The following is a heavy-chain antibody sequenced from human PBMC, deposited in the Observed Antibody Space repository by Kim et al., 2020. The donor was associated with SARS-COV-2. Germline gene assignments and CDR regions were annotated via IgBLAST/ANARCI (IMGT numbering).Heavy chain of an antibody. Sequence: ASVKVSCKASGYTFTSYAMNWVRQAPGQGLEWMGWINTNTGNPTYAQGFTGRFVFSLDTSVSTAYLQISSLKAEDTAVYYCARDLYNWNDGWFDPWGQGTLVTVSS. V-gene: IGHV7-4-1*02. J-gene: IGHJ5*02. D-gene: IGHD1-1*01. CDR3: ARDLYNWNDGWFDP. CDR2: INTNTGNP. CDR1: GYTFTSYA.